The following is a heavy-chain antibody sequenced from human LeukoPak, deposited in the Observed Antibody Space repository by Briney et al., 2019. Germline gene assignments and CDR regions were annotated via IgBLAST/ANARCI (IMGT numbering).Heavy chain of an antibody. J-gene: IGHJ4*02. CDR2: ISGSGGST. CDR3: ASPPYSSWHY. V-gene: IGHV3-23*01. CDR1: GFTFGSYA. Sequence: GGSLKLSCAASGFTFGSYAMSWVRQAPGKGLEWVSAISGSGGSTYYADSVKGRFTISRDNSKNTLYLQMNSLRAEDTAVYYCASPPYSSWHYWGQGTLVTVSS. D-gene: IGHD6-19*01.